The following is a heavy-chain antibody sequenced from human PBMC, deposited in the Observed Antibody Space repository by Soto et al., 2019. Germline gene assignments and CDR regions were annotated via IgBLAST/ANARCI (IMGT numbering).Heavy chain of an antibody. CDR3: AREVQVHTPAFVY. Sequence: QVQLVQSGAEMKKPGSSVKVSCQSSGGTFNTYAMNWVRQAPGQGPEWMGDISPMFGAANYARKFQGRVTTTADESTGTSYMQLSSLTSEDRALYFCAREVQVHTPAFVYWGQGTLVTVSS. V-gene: IGHV1-69*19. D-gene: IGHD3-10*01. J-gene: IGHJ4*02. CDR2: ISPMFGAA. CDR1: GGTFNTYA.